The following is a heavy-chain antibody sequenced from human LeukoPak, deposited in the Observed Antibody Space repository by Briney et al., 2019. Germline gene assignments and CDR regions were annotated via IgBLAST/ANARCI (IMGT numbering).Heavy chain of an antibody. CDR1: GFTFDDYA. D-gene: IGHD3-3*01. CDR2: ISWNSGSI. V-gene: IGHV3-9*03. J-gene: IGHJ6*03. Sequence: GRSLRLSCAASGFTFDDYAMHWVRQAPGKSLEWVSGISWNSGSIGYADSVKGRFTISRDNAKNSLYLQMNSLRAEDMALYYCAKDLFSYDFWSGYMDVWGKGTTVTVSS. CDR3: AKDLFSYDFWSGYMDV.